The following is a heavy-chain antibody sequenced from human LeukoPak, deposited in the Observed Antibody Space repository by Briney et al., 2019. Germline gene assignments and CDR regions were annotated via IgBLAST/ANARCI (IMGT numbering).Heavy chain of an antibody. J-gene: IGHJ4*02. D-gene: IGHD3-22*01. V-gene: IGHV4-34*01. CDR1: GGSFSGYY. CDR2: INHSGST. CDR3: ARGPPLGDYDSSGYPNGDPDY. Sequence: SETLSLTCAVYGGSFSGYYWGWIRQPPGKGLEWIGEINHSGSTNYNPSLKSRVTISVDTSKNQFSLKLSSVTAADTAVYYCARGPPLGDYDSSGYPNGDPDYWGQGTLVTVSS.